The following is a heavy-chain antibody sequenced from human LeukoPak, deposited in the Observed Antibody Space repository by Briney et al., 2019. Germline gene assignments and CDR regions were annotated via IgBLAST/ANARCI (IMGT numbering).Heavy chain of an antibody. CDR3: ARAAYGDYRYYYFYLDV. D-gene: IGHD4-17*01. Sequence: SETLSLTCTVSGGSINSYYWSWIRQPAGKGLEWIGRIYTSGSSNYNPSLKSRVTMSVDTSKNQFSLRLTSVTAADTAVCYCARAAYGDYRYYYFYLDVWGKGTTVTVSS. J-gene: IGHJ6*03. V-gene: IGHV4-4*07. CDR2: IYTSGSS. CDR1: GGSINSYY.